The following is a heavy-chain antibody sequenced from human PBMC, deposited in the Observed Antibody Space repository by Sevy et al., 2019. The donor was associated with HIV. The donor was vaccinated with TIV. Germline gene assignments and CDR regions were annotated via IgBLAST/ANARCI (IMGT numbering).Heavy chain of an antibody. D-gene: IGHD3-22*01. CDR3: VRDHKDSSEYYLICAYDV. CDR1: GFIFNSYA. J-gene: IGHJ3*01. Sequence: GGSLRLSCAASGFIFNSYAIHWVRQAPGKGLEWVAVVFMDGTKGCYAESVKGRFSISRDNYKKKVFLQMNSLRDEDTAVDDCVRDHKDSSEYYLICAYDVWGQGTTVTVSS. V-gene: IGHV3-33*01. CDR2: VFMDGTKG.